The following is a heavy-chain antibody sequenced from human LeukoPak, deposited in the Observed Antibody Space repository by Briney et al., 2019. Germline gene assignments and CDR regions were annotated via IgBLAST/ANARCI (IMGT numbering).Heavy chain of an antibody. CDR1: GFTFSNAW. CDR2: IKSKTDGGTA. J-gene: IGHJ6*02. V-gene: IGHV3-15*01. CDR3: VGPEYYYYGMDV. Sequence: GGSLRLSCAASGFTFSNAWMSWVRQAPGKGLEWVGRIKSKTDGGTADYAAPVKGRFTISRDDSKNTLYLQMNSLKTEDTAVYYCVGPEYYYYGMDVWGQGTTVTVSS.